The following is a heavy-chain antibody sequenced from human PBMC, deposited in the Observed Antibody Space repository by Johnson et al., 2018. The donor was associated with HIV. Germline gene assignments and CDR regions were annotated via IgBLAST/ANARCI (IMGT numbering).Heavy chain of an antibody. CDR3: AKDEIAAPLAFDI. CDR2: ISWDGGST. V-gene: IGHV3-43D*04. Sequence: VQLVESGGGLIQPGGSLRLSCAASGFTFSSYAMHWVRQAPGKGLEWVSLISWDGGSTYYADSVKGRFTISRDNSKNSLYLQMNSLRAEDTAVYYCAKDEIAAPLAFDIWGQGTMVTVSS. CDR1: GFTFSSYA. J-gene: IGHJ3*02. D-gene: IGHD6-25*01.